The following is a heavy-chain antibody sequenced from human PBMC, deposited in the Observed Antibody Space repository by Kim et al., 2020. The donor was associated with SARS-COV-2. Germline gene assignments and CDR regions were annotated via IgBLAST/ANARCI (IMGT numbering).Heavy chain of an antibody. D-gene: IGHD2-21*01. CDR3: ARDLWCGGPPDY. Sequence: GGSLRLSCAASGFTFSSYGMHWVRQAPGKGLEWVAVISYDGSNKYYAGSVKGRFTISRDNSKNTLYLQMNSLRAEDTAVYYCARDLWCGGPPDYWGQGNLVTVSS. CDR2: ISYDGSNK. CDR1: GFTFSSYG. V-gene: IGHV3-33*05. J-gene: IGHJ4*02.